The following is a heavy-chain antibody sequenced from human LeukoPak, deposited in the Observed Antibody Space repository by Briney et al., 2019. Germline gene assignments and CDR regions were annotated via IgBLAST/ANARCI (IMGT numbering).Heavy chain of an antibody. V-gene: IGHV4-34*01. J-gene: IGHJ4*02. D-gene: IGHD6-13*01. CDR1: GVSFSGFY. CDR3: ARGPRSSSWYALQY. Sequence: SETLSLTCAVYGVSFSGFYWSWIRQPPGKGLEWIGEINHSGSTNYNPSLKSRVTISVDTSKNQFSLKLSSVTAADTAIYYCARGPRSSSWYALQYWGQGTLVTVSS. CDR2: INHSGST.